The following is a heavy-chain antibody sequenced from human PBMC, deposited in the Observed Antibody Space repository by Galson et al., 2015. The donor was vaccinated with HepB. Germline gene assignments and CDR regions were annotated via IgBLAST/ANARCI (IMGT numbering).Heavy chain of an antibody. CDR2: ISSGGRP. J-gene: IGHJ3*02. Sequence: ETLSLTCDVSGISISGSQYYWGWIRPSPKKGLECLGIISSGGRPSFRPSFQSRVAMSVDTSKKQLARTVSSVTAADTAVYHCARPLVLNGRFTPGVGPFHIWGHGTLVTVSA. CDR1: GISISGSQYY. V-gene: IGHV4-39*01. D-gene: IGHD2-8*01. CDR3: ARPLVLNGRFTPGVGPFHI.